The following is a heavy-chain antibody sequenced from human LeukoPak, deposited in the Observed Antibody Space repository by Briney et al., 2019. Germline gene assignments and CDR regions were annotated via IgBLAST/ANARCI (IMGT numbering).Heavy chain of an antibody. V-gene: IGHV3-23*01. J-gene: IGHJ4*02. D-gene: IGHD3-22*01. Sequence: QPGGSLRLSCAASGFTFSSYGMSWVRQAPGKGLEWVSAISGSGGSTYYADSVKGRFTISRDNSKNTLYLQMNSLRAEDTAVYYCAKIRYYYDSSGSYYFDYWGQGTLVTVSS. CDR3: AKIRYYYDSSGSYYFDY. CDR2: ISGSGGST. CDR1: GFTFSSYG.